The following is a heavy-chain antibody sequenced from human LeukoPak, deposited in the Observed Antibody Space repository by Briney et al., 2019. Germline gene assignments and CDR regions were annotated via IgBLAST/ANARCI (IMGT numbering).Heavy chain of an antibody. V-gene: IGHV3-7*01. CDR3: ARERQNKDFWSGGDY. Sequence: GGSLRLSCSASGFTFSTYWMSWVRQAPGKGLEWVANIKQDGSEKYYVDSVKGRFTISRGNAKNSLYLQMNTLRPEDTAVYYCARERQNKDFWSGGDYWGQGTLVTVSS. D-gene: IGHD3-3*01. J-gene: IGHJ4*02. CDR2: IKQDGSEK. CDR1: GFTFSTYW.